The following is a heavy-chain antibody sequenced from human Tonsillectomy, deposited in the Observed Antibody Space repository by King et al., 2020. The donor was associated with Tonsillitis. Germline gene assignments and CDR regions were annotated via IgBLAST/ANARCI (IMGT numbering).Heavy chain of an antibody. Sequence: LQLQESGSGLVKPSQTLSLTCAVSGGAISRGGYSWSWIRQPPGKGLEWIGYIYHSGSTYYNPSLKSRVTISVDRSKNQFSLKLSSVTAADTAVYYCSRAIPPRSGYYLDYFDYWGQGTLVTVSS. J-gene: IGHJ4*02. V-gene: IGHV4-30-2*01. CDR2: IYHSGST. D-gene: IGHD5-12*01. CDR3: SRAIPPRSGYYLDYFDY. CDR1: GGAISRGGYS.